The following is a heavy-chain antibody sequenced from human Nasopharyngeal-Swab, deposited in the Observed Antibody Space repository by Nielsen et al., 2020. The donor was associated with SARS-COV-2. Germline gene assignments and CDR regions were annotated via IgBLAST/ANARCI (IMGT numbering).Heavy chain of an antibody. J-gene: IGHJ2*01. CDR2: ISGCGGST. CDR3: AKVLCSSWYSNDWYFDL. D-gene: IGHD6-13*01. Sequence: VRQMRGKGLEWVSAISGCGGSTYYADSGKGRFTISRDNSKIKLYLQMNSLRAEDTAVYYCAKVLCSSWYSNDWYFDLWGRGTLVTVSS. V-gene: IGHV3-23*01.